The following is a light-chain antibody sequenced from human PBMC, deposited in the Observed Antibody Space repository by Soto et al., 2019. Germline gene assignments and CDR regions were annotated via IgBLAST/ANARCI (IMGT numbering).Light chain of an antibody. CDR1: SSDVGGYNY. CDR3: SSYTGTINFAV. CDR2: EVR. J-gene: IGLJ1*01. V-gene: IGLV2-8*01. Sequence: SVLAQPASASGPPGRAVTISCTGNSSDVGGYNYVSWYQQHPGKAPKLVIYEVRKRHSGVPERFAGSKSGNTASLTVSGLQAEDAADYQCSSYTGTINFAVFAPGTTGT.